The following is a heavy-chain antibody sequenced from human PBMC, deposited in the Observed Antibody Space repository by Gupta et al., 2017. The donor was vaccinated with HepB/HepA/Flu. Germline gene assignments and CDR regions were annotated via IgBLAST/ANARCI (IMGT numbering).Heavy chain of an antibody. CDR2: VSYNGRNQ. V-gene: IGHV3-30*18. CDR3: AKDRISGFDS. Sequence: QVQLIESGGGVVQPGKSLRLSCAASGFAFSSYGMDWVRQTPDMRLEWVALVSYNGRNQDYGESVKGRFTISRDNSKNMVYLEMNSLRAEDTAVYYCAKDRISGFDSWGQGILVIVSS. D-gene: IGHD2-8*02. CDR1: GFAFSSYG. J-gene: IGHJ4*02.